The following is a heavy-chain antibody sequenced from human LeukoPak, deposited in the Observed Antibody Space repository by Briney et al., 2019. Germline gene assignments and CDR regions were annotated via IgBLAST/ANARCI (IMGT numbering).Heavy chain of an antibody. CDR1: GFTFDDYG. J-gene: IGHJ4*02. Sequence: GGSLRLSCAASGFTFDDYGMSWVRQAPGKGLEWVSTISGGGGSTYYADSVKGRFTISRDNSKNTPYLQVNSLRAEDTAVYYCAKGGKWDVTPFDYWGQGTLVTVSS. CDR2: ISGGGGST. CDR3: AKGGKWDVTPFDY. D-gene: IGHD1-26*01. V-gene: IGHV3-23*01.